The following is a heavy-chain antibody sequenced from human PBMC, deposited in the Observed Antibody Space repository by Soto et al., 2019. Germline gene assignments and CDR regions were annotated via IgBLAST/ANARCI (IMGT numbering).Heavy chain of an antibody. V-gene: IGHV3-11*01. CDR3: ARHFNYSGYGKEAFHV. Sequence: QVQLVESGGGLVRPGGSLRLSCAVSGFTFSDYYMSWIRQAPGQGLEWVSYISTSGGIIHYAESGKGRFTISSDNAKNSHLLKMNGPRDDDTAGYCCARHFNYSGYGKEAFHVWGQGTMVNVSS. CDR1: GFTFSDYY. J-gene: IGHJ3*01. CDR2: ISTSGGII. D-gene: IGHD5-12*01.